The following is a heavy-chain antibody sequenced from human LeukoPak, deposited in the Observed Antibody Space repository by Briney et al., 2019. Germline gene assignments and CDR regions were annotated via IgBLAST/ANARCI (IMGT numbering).Heavy chain of an antibody. D-gene: IGHD6-13*01. CDR1: GFTVSSNY. Sequence: GGSLRLSCAASGFTVSSNYMSWVRQAPGKGLEWVSVIYSGGSTYYADSVKGRFTISRDNSKNTLYLQMNSLRAEDTAVYYCAKASSRCYMDVWGKGTTVTISS. V-gene: IGHV3-66*02. CDR3: AKASSRCYMDV. CDR2: IYSGGST. J-gene: IGHJ6*03.